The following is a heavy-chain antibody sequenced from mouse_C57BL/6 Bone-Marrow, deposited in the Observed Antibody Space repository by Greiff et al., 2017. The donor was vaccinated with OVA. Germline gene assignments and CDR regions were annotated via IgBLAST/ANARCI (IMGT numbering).Heavy chain of an antibody. J-gene: IGHJ3*01. CDR3: AATPYYDYDVGFAD. D-gene: IGHD2-4*01. CDR2: IYPGDGDT. V-gene: IGHV1-80*01. Sequence: VQLQQSGAELVKPGASVKLSCKASGYAFSSYWMNWVKQRPGTGLEWIGQIYPGDGDTNYNGKFKGKATLTADKSSSTAYMQLSSLPSEDSAVYFYAATPYYDYDVGFADWGQGTLVTVSA. CDR1: GYAFSSYW.